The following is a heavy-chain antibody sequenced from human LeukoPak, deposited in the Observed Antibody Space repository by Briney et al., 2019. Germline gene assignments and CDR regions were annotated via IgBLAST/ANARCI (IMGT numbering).Heavy chain of an antibody. CDR3: TRIYSDYVRSFDI. Sequence: GGSLRLSCAASGFTFSDYWMSWVRQAPGKGLEWVANIKQDGSEKYYVDSVKGRFTISRDNAKNSLYPQMNSLRAEDTAVYYCTRIYSDYVRSFDIWGQGTMVTVSS. CDR2: IKQDGSEK. J-gene: IGHJ3*02. V-gene: IGHV3-7*01. CDR1: GFTFSDYW. D-gene: IGHD4-11*01.